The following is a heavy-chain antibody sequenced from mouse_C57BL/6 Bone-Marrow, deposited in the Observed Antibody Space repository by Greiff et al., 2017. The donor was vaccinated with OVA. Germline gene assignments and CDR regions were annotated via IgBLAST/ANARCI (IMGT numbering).Heavy chain of an antibody. D-gene: IGHD2-4*01. CDR2: ISSGGSYT. Sequence: VKLQESGGDLVKPGGSLKLSCAASGFTFSSYGMSWVRQTPDKRLEWVATISSGGSYTYYPDSVKGRFTISRDNAKTTLYLQMSSLKSEDTAMYYCARHPYDYDEGYYFDYWGQGTTLTVSS. V-gene: IGHV5-6*02. CDR3: ARHPYDYDEGYYFDY. CDR1: GFTFSSYG. J-gene: IGHJ2*01.